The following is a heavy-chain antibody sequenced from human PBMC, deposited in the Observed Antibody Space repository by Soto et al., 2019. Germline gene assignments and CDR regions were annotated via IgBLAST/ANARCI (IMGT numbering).Heavy chain of an antibody. V-gene: IGHV3-30*18. CDR3: AKVSPNCSGGSCYLNGMDV. CDR1: GFTFSSYV. CDR2: ISYDGSNK. J-gene: IGHJ6*02. Sequence: PGGSLRLSCAASGFTFSSYVMHWVRPAPGKGLEWVAVISYDGSNKYYADSVKGRFTISRDNSKNTLYLQMNSLRAEDTAVYYCAKVSPNCSGGSCYLNGMDVWGQGT. D-gene: IGHD2-15*01.